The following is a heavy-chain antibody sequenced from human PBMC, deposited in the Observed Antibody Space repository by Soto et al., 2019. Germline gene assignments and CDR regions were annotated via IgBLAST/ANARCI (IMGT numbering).Heavy chain of an antibody. D-gene: IGHD3-9*01. CDR2: ISSSGKTI. CDR1: GFTFSSYE. Sequence: GSLRLSCTTSGFTFSSYEMNWVRQGPGKGLEWVSYISSSGKTIAYADSVKGRFTISRDNAKNSLYLQMNSLRAEDTAVYFCKTGPNTPFDFWGQATLVTVFS. V-gene: IGHV3-48*03. CDR3: KTGPNTPFDF. J-gene: IGHJ4*02.